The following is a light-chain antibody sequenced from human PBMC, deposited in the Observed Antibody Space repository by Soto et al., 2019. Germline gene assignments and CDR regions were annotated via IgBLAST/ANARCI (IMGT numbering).Light chain of an antibody. J-gene: IGLJ1*01. Sequence: QSALTRPASLSGSPGQSITISCTGTSSDIGAYDYVSWFQQHPGKAPKLMISEVNNRPSGVSNRFSGSKSGNTASLTISGLQTDDEADYYCCSHAGSSTYLFGTGTKVTVL. V-gene: IGLV2-14*01. CDR3: CSHAGSSTYL. CDR2: EVN. CDR1: SSDIGAYDY.